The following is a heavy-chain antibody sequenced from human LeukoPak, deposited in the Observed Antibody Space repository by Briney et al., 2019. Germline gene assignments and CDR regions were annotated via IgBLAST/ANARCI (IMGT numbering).Heavy chain of an antibody. CDR2: IYSGGST. Sequence: GGSLRLSCAASGFTFSSYAMSWVRQAPGKGLEWVSVIYSGGSTYYADSVKGRFTISRDNSKNTLYPQMNSLRAEDTAVYYCARARGNYYYGMDVWGQGTTVTVSS. CDR1: GFTFSSYA. CDR3: ARARGNYYYGMDV. V-gene: IGHV3-53*01. J-gene: IGHJ6*02.